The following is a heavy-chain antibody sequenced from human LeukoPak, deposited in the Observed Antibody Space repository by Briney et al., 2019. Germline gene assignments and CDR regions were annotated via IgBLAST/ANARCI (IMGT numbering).Heavy chain of an antibody. CDR2: IYHSGST. D-gene: IGHD3-22*01. J-gene: IGHJ4*02. CDR3: AREGYYYYDSSGYSY. V-gene: IGHV4-38-2*02. CDR1: GYSISSGYY. Sequence: PSETLSLTCTVSGYSISSGYYWGWIRQPPGKGLEWIGSIYHSGSTYYNPSLKSRVTISVDTSKNQFSLKLSSVTAADTAVYYCAREGYYYYDSSGYSYWGQRTLVTVSS.